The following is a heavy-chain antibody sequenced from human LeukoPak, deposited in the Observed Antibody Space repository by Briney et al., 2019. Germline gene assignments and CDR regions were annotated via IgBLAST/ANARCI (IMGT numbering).Heavy chain of an antibody. CDR2: ISERGGST. V-gene: IGHV3-23*01. CDR3: AKRGIVIRAVIIIGFHKEAYYFDY. Sequence: GGSLRLSCVVSGITLSNYGMSWVRQAPGKGLEWVSGISERGGSTNYADSVKGRFIISRDTSKNTVYLQMNILRVEDTAVHFRAKRGIVIRAVIIIGFHKEAYYFDYWGQGILVTVSS. D-gene: IGHD3-10*01. J-gene: IGHJ4*02. CDR1: GITLSNYG.